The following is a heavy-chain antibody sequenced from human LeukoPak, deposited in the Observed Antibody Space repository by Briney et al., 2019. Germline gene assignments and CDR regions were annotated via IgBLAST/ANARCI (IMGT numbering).Heavy chain of an antibody. J-gene: IGHJ4*02. V-gene: IGHV4-59*08. CDR2: IYYSGST. D-gene: IGHD2-2*01. Sequence: SETLSLTCTVSGGPISSYYWSWIRQPPGKGLEWIGYIYYSGSTNYNPSLKSRVTISADTSKNQFSLKLSSVTAADTAVYYCARGRQLVGCDYWGQGTLVTVSS. CDR1: GGPISSYY. CDR3: ARGRQLVGCDY.